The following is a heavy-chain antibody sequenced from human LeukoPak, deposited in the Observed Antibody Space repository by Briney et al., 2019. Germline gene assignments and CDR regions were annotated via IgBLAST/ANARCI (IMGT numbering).Heavy chain of an antibody. V-gene: IGHV1-69*13. CDR2: IIPIFGTA. J-gene: IGHJ6*02. CDR1: GGTFSSYA. D-gene: IGHD5-18*01. CDR3: ARDIGQETAMVYYYYGMDV. Sequence: SVEVSCKASGGTFSSYAISWVRQAPGQGLEWMGGIIPIFGTANHAQKFQGRVTITADESTSTAYMELSSLRSEDTAVYYCARDIGQETAMVYYYYGMDVWGQGTTVTVSS.